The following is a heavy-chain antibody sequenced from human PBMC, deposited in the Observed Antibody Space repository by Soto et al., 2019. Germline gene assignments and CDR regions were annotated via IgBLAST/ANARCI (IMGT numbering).Heavy chain of an antibody. CDR1: GFTFSSYS. J-gene: IGHJ5*02. V-gene: IGHV3-21*04. CDR3: AKDYLRWAQS. CDR2: ISSSSSYI. Sequence: GGSLRLSCAASGFTFSSYSMNWVRQAPGKGLEWVSSISSSSSYIYYADSVKGRFTISRDNSKNTLYLQMNSLRAEDTAVYYCAKDYLRWAQSWGQGTLVTVSS. D-gene: IGHD1-26*01.